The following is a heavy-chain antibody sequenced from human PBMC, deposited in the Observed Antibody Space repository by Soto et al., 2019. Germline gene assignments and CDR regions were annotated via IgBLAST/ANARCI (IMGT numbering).Heavy chain of an antibody. CDR1: GFNFGASW. J-gene: IGHJ4*02. V-gene: IGHV3-7*01. Sequence: EVQLMESGGGLVQPGGSLRLSCAASGFNFGASWMAWVRQAPGKGLEWVADIKQDGSEKNYVDSVKGRVTISRDDAKNSLYLQMNSLRAEDTAVYYCARDPFYGASDYWGLGTLVTGSS. CDR2: IKQDGSEK. CDR3: ARDPFYGASDY. D-gene: IGHD3-10*01.